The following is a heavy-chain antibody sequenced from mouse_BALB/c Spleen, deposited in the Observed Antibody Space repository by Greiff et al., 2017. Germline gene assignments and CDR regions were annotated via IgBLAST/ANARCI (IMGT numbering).Heavy chain of an antibody. V-gene: IGHV1S81*02. J-gene: IGHJ1*01. CDR2: INPSNGGT. CDR1: GYTFTSYY. CDR3: TRSGGNYVWYFDV. D-gene: IGHD2-1*01. Sequence: QVQLQQSGAELVKPGASVKLSCKASGYTFTSYYMYWVKQRPGQGLEWIGEINPSNGGTNFNEKFKSKATLTVDKSSSTAYMQLSSLTSEDSAVYYCTRSGGNYVWYFDVWGAGTTVTVSS.